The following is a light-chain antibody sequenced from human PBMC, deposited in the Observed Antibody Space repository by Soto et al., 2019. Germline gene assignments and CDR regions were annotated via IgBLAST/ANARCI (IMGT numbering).Light chain of an antibody. V-gene: IGKV3-20*01. CDR2: GAS. J-gene: IGKJ4*01. CDR1: QGVSSSY. CDR3: QHYRTS. Sequence: EIELTQSPGTLSLSPGERATLSCRASQGVSSSYLAWYQQKPGQPPRLLIYGASSRATGIPDRFSGSGSGTDFTITITRLEPEDFAVYYCQHYRTSFGGGTKVEIK.